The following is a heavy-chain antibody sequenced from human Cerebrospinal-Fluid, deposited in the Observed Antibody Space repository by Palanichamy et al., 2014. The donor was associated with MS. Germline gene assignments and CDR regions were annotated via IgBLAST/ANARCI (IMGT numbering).Heavy chain of an antibody. CDR3: ARTAAYSLGWSNDN. V-gene: IGHV2-70*01. CDR2: IDWDGDK. Sequence: QVTLRESGPALVKPTQTLTLTCAFSGFSLRARGMCVSWIRQPPGKALEWLAMIDWDGDKYYSTSLETRLTIARDTSKNLVVLTMTNMDPRDTATYFCARTAAYSLGWSNDNWGQGTLVTVSS. CDR1: GFSLRARGMC. D-gene: IGHD6-19*01. J-gene: IGHJ4*02.